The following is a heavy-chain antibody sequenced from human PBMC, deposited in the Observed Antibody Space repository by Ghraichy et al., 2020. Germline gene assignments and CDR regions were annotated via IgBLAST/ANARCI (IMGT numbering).Heavy chain of an antibody. D-gene: IGHD3-10*01. Sequence: GSLRLSCAASGFTFSSYWMSWVRQAPGKGLEWVANIKQDGSEKYYVDSVKGRFTISRDNAKNSLYLQMNSLRAEDTAVYYCARSVPYGSGSYHPIDYWGQGTLVTVSS. CDR2: IKQDGSEK. CDR1: GFTFSSYW. CDR3: ARSVPYGSGSYHPIDY. J-gene: IGHJ4*02. V-gene: IGHV3-7*01.